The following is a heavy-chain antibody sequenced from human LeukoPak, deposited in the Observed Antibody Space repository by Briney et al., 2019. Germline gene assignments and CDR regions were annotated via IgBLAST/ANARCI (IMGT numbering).Heavy chain of an antibody. D-gene: IGHD4-17*01. J-gene: IGHJ2*01. CDR3: AKVRVVGDYNWFFDL. Sequence: GGALRLSCAASGVTFSSYAMSWGRQAPGKGLEWVSAIVGSGASTYYADSVKGRFTISRDNSKNTLHLQMNSLRAEDTAIYHCAKVRVVGDYNWFFDLWGRGTLVTVSS. CDR1: GVTFSSYA. CDR2: IVGSGAST. V-gene: IGHV3-23*01.